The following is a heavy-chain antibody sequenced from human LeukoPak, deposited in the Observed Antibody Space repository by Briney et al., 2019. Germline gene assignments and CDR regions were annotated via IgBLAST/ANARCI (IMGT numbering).Heavy chain of an antibody. D-gene: IGHD2-2*01. J-gene: IGHJ5*02. Sequence: ASVKVSCKASGYTFTGYCVHWVRQAPGQGLEWIGRINPTTDITSYAQKFQGRVTVTRDTSINTAYMELSSLRSDDTAVYYCARGSLSSNWFDPWGQGTLVTVSS. CDR1: GYTFTGYC. CDR2: INPTTDIT. V-gene: IGHV1-2*06. CDR3: ARGSLSSNWFDP.